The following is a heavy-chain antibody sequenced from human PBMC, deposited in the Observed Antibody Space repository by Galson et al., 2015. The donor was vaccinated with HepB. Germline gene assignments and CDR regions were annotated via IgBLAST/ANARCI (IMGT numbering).Heavy chain of an antibody. J-gene: IGHJ4*02. V-gene: IGHV3-48*01. D-gene: IGHD3-10*01. Sequence: SLRLSCAASGIIFSSYSMNWVRQAPGKGLEWVSYISSSRSTIYYKDSVKGRFTISRDNAKNSLYLQMNSLRAEDTAVYYCASAPWYYYGSGSVYYFDYWGQGTLVTVSS. CDR1: GIIFSSYS. CDR3: ASAPWYYYGSGSVYYFDY. CDR2: ISSSRSTI.